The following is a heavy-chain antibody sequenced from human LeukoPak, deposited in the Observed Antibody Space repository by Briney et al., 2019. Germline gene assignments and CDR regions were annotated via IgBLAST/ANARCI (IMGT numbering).Heavy chain of an antibody. CDR1: GFTFSSCG. V-gene: IGHV3-33*01. D-gene: IGHD5-24*01. CDR3: ARSRDGYSSFDY. J-gene: IGHJ4*02. CDR2: IWYDGSNK. Sequence: GGSLRLSCAASGFTFSSCGMHWVRQAPGKGLEWVAVIWYDGSNKYYADSVKGRFTISRDNSKNTLYLQMNSLRAEDTAVYYCARSRDGYSSFDYWGQGTLVTVSS.